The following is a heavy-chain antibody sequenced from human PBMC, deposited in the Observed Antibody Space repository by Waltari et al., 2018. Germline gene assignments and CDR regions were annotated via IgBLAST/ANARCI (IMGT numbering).Heavy chain of an antibody. CDR3: ARIQDGDRSRPIDY. CDR1: GFSLSNARMG. J-gene: IGHJ4*02. D-gene: IGHD4-17*01. V-gene: IGHV2-26*01. Sequence: QVTLKESGPVLVKPTETLTLTCTVSGFSLSNARMGVSWIRQPPGKALEWLAHIFSNDEKSYSTSLKSRLTISKDTSKSQVVLTMTNMDPVDTATYYCARIQDGDRSRPIDYWGQGTLVTVSS. CDR2: IFSNDEK.